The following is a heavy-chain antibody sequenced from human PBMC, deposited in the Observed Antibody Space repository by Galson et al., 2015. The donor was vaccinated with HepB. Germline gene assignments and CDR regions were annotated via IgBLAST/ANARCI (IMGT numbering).Heavy chain of an antibody. V-gene: IGHV1-18*04. CDR3: ARDTAEYYYDSSGSIKGGY. CDR2: ISAYNGNT. J-gene: IGHJ4*02. CDR1: GYTFNSYG. Sequence: SVKVSCKASGYTFNSYGISWVRQAPGQGLEWMGWISAYNGNTNYAQKLQGRVTMTTDTSTSTAYMELRSLRSDDTAVYYCARDTAEYYYDSSGSIKGGYWGQGTLVTVSS. D-gene: IGHD3-22*01.